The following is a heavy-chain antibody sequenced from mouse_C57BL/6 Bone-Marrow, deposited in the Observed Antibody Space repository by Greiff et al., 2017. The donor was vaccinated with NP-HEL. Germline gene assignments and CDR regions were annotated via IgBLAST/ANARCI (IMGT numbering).Heavy chain of an antibody. V-gene: IGHV14-4*01. CDR3: TTKDYGYDKNFDY. Sequence: EVMLVESGAELVRPGASVKLSCTASGFNIKDDYMHWVKQRPEQGLEWIGWIDPENGDTAYASKFQGKATITADTSSNTAYLQLSSLTSEDTAVYYCTTKDYGYDKNFDYWGQGTTLTVSS. CDR2: IDPENGDT. D-gene: IGHD2-2*01. CDR1: GFNIKDDY. J-gene: IGHJ2*01.